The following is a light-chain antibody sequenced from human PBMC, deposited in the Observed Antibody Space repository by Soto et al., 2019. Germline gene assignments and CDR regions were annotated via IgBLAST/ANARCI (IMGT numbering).Light chain of an antibody. CDR2: EVR. Sequence: QSALTQPASVSGSPGQSITISCAGTMRDIGAYNLVSWYQQHPGKAPQLVIYEVRNRPSGISFRFSGSKSGNTASLTISGLQAEDEADYYCSSFTSKSTLIFGGGTKVTVL. CDR1: MRDIGAYNL. CDR3: SSFTSKSTLI. J-gene: IGLJ2*01. V-gene: IGLV2-14*03.